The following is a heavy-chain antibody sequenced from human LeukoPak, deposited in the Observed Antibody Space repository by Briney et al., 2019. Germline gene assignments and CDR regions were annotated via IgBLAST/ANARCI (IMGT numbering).Heavy chain of an antibody. D-gene: IGHD2-8*01. Sequence: GGSLRLSCAASGFTFSDYYMSWIRQAPGEGLEWVSYISSSGSTIYYADSVKGRFTISRDDAKNSLYLQMNSLRAEDTAVYYCARGAVLMVYAIYGTYGMDVWGQGTTVTVSS. V-gene: IGHV3-11*01. CDR2: ISSSGSTI. CDR1: GFTFSDYY. J-gene: IGHJ6*02. CDR3: ARGAVLMVYAIYGTYGMDV.